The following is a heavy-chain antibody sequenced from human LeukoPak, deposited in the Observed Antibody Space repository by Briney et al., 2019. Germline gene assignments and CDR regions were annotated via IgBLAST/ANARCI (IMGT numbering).Heavy chain of an antibody. J-gene: IGHJ4*02. CDR3: ARSKDRSWPFVS. Sequence: PGGSLSLSCAASGFSLSNYWMAWVRQAPGKGLEWVANIKEDGSDQHYVDSVRGRFTVSRDNAANSMYLQMSSLRPDDTAVYFCARSKDRSWPFVSWCQGTLVAVSS. V-gene: IGHV3-7*01. D-gene: IGHD4-11*01. CDR1: GFSLSNYW. CDR2: IKEDGSDQ.